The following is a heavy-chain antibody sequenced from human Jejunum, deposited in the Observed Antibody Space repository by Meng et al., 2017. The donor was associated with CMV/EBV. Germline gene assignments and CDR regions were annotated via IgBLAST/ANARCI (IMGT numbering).Heavy chain of an antibody. CDR1: TNYG. Sequence: TNYGISWVRQAPRQGLEWMGWISPYNGDTNYARNLRGRVTMTTDTPTSTAYMELRSLRSDDTAVYYCARDIEYCSGTGCYEDCFDPWGQGTLVTVSS. V-gene: IGHV1-18*04. CDR3: ARDIEYCSGTGCYEDCFDP. CDR2: ISPYNGDT. J-gene: IGHJ5*02. D-gene: IGHD2-2*01.